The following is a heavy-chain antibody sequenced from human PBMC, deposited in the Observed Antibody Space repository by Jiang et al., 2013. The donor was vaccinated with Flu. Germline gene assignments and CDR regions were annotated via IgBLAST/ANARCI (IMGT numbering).Heavy chain of an antibody. Sequence: GLVKPSETLSLTCSVSGGSISSNTYYWGWIRQPPGKGLEWIGGIYYSGSAYYNPSLSSRVAMSVDTSKNQLSLRLSSVAAADTAVYYCARAQKYSGFELPYFDYWGQGTLVTVSS. V-gene: IGHV4-39*07. CDR1: GGSISSNTYY. D-gene: IGHD1-26*01. CDR3: ARAQKYSGFELPYFDY. CDR2: IYYSGSA. J-gene: IGHJ4*02.